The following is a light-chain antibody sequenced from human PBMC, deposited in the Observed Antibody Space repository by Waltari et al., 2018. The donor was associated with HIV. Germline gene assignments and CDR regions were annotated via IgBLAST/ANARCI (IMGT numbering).Light chain of an antibody. J-gene: IGKJ3*01. CDR1: QSIRNY. CDR3: HQRSTWPFT. CDR2: DTS. V-gene: IGKV3-11*01. Sequence: EIVLTQSPAPLSLSPGERAILSCRASQSIRNYLAWYQPRPGPAPRLLVYDTSNRATGVPARFSGSGSGTDFSLTIASLESEDFAIYYCHQRSTWPFTFGPGTKVDI.